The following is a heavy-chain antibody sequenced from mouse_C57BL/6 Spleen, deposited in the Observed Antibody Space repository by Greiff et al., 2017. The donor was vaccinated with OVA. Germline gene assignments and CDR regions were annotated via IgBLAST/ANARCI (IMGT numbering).Heavy chain of an antibody. CDR2: INPNNGGT. CDR3: ASQPDVDY. J-gene: IGHJ2*01. V-gene: IGHV1-26*01. CDR1: GYTFTDYY. Sequence: EVQLQQSGPELVKPGASVKISCKASGYTFTDYYMNWVKQSHGKSLEWIGDINPNNGGTSYNQKFKGKATLTVDKSSSTAYMELRSLTSEDSAVYYCASQPDVDYWGQGTTLTVSS. D-gene: IGHD6-1*01.